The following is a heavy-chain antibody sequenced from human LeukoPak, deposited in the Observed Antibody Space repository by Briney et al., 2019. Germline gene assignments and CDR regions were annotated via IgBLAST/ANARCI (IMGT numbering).Heavy chain of an antibody. CDR3: ARGADSSGYYWGSPYYFDY. CDR2: IYYSGST. Sequence: SETLSLTCTVSGGSISSYYWSWIRQPPGKGLEWIGYIYYSGSTYYNPSLKSRVTISVDTSKNQFSLKLSSVTAADTAVYYCARGADSSGYYWGSPYYFDYWGQGTLVTVSS. V-gene: IGHV4-59*12. D-gene: IGHD3-22*01. J-gene: IGHJ4*02. CDR1: GGSISSYY.